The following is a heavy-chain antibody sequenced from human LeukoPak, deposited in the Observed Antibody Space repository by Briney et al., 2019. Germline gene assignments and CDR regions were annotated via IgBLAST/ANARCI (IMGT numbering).Heavy chain of an antibody. CDR1: GFTFSSYW. D-gene: IGHD3-3*01. CDR2: IKQDGSEK. J-gene: IGHJ5*02. CDR3: ARDPSSRNQGYTIFGPVGGWFDP. Sequence: GGSLRLSCAASGFTFSSYWMSWVRQAPGKGLEWVANIKQDGSEKNYVDSVKGRFTISRDNAKNSLYLQMNSLRAEDTAVYYCARDPSSRNQGYTIFGPVGGWFDPWGQGTLVTVPS. V-gene: IGHV3-7*01.